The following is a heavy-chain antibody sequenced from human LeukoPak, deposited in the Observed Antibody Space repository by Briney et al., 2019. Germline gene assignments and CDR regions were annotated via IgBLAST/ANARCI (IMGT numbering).Heavy chain of an antibody. V-gene: IGHV3-33*01. CDR3: ATDRGGSPFDY. J-gene: IGHJ4*02. CDR2: IWSNGNTK. Sequence: PGGAPRPSRAAAGFIFRSYCKHRGPPAPGQGAGWVAVIWSNGNTKDYADSVKGRFTISRDNSKNTLYLQMNSLRAEDTAVYYCATDRGGSPFDYWGQGTLVTVSS. D-gene: IGHD3-10*01. CDR1: GFIFRSYC.